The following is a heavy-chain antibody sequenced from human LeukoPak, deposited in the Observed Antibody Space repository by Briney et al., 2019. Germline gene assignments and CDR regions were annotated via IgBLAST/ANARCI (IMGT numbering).Heavy chain of an antibody. CDR2: ISYDGSNK. V-gene: IGHV3-30*04. CDR1: GFTFSSYV. CDR3: AKDGSSEPLDY. J-gene: IGHJ4*02. D-gene: IGHD2-2*01. Sequence: PGGSLRLSCAASGFTFSSYVMHWVRQAPGKGLEWVAVISYDGSNKYYADSVKGRFTISRDNSKNTLYLQMNSLRAEDTAVYYCAKDGSSEPLDYWGQGTLVTVSS.